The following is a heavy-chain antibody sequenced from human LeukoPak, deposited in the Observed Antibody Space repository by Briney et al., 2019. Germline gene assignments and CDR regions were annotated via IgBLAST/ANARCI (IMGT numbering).Heavy chain of an antibody. CDR2: IYLGDSDT. J-gene: IGHJ6*03. D-gene: IGHD3-10*01. Sequence: GESLKIYCKGSGYSFTSYWIGWVRQMPGKGLEWMGIIYLGDSDTRYSPSFQGQVTISADKSISTAYLQWSSLKASDTAMYYCARQSLSYYYGSGSYRHYYYYYMDVWGKGTTVTVSS. CDR1: GYSFTSYW. CDR3: ARQSLSYYYGSGSYRHYYYYYMDV. V-gene: IGHV5-51*01.